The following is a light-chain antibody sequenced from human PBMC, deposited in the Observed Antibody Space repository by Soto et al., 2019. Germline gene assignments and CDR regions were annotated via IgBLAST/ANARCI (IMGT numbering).Light chain of an antibody. J-gene: IGKJ4*01. V-gene: IGKV3-15*01. CDR1: QSVSSN. CDR3: QQYNNWPLT. CDR2: GAS. Sequence: EIVMTQSPATLSVSPGERATLSCRASQSVSSNLAWYQQKPGQTPRLLIYGASTRATGIPARVSGSESGTEFTRTISSRQSEDFAVYYCQQYNNWPLTFGGGTKVEIK.